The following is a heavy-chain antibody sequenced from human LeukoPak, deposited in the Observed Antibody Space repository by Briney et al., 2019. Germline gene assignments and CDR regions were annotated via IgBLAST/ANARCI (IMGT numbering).Heavy chain of an antibody. J-gene: IGHJ4*02. D-gene: IGHD3-3*01. CDR1: XGXISGYY. CDR3: ARGLYDFWSGYYRTYYFDY. Sequence: ETLSLTCXVSXGXISGYYWGWIRQPPGKGLEWMGYFYNRGTTNYNPSLKSRITMSVDTSKNQFSLKLTSVTAADTAVYYCARGLYDFWSGYYRTYYFDYWGQGTLVTVSS. V-gene: IGHV4-59*01. CDR2: FYNRGTT.